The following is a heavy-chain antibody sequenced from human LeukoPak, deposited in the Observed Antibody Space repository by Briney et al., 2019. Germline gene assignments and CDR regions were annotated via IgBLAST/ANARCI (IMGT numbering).Heavy chain of an antibody. CDR3: AKDMRDYVLVFDY. CDR2: ISGSGGST. V-gene: IGHV3-23*01. CDR1: GFTFGDYA. D-gene: IGHD3-16*01. Sequence: GGSLRLSCTASGFTFGDYAMSWVRQAPGKGLEWVSAISGSGGSTYYADSVKGRFTISRDNSKNTLYLQMNSLRAEDTAVYYCAKDMRDYVLVFDYWGQGTLVTVSS. J-gene: IGHJ4*02.